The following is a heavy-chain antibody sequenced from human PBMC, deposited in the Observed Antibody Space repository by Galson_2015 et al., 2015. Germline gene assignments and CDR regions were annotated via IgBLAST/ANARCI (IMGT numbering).Heavy chain of an antibody. D-gene: IGHD2-8*02. CDR1: GDSVSSNSAA. CDR2: TSYRSTWFH. CDR3: AKDRTGAFDY. J-gene: IGHJ4*02. Sequence: CAISGDSVSSNSAAWNWIRQSPSRGLEWLGRTSYRSTWFHDYAVSVKSRITINPDTSKNQFSLQLNSLTPEDTAVYYCAKDRTGAFDYWGQGTLVTVSS. V-gene: IGHV6-1*01.